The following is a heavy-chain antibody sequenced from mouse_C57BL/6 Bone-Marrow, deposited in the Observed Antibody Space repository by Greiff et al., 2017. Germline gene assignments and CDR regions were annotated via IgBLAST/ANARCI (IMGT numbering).Heavy chain of an antibody. Sequence: VQLKESGPELVKPGASVKIPCKASGYTFTDYNMDWVKQSHGKSLEWIGDINPNNGGTIYNQKFKGKATLTVDKSSSTAYMELRSLTSEDTAVYYCARLAAQAKVLYAMDYWGQGTSVTVSS. D-gene: IGHD3-2*02. CDR1: GYTFTDYN. V-gene: IGHV1-18*01. J-gene: IGHJ4*01. CDR3: ARLAAQAKVLYAMDY. CDR2: INPNNGGT.